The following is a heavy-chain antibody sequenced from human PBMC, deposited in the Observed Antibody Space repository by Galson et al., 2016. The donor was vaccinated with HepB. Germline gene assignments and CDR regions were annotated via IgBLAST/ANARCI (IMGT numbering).Heavy chain of an antibody. CDR2: VLASGLST. D-gene: IGHD3-22*01. Sequence: SLRLSCAASGFTFDSYAMNWVRQAPGKGLEWVSAVLASGLSTYYAASVRGRFTISRDNSKNTLSLQMDSLRAEATAVYYCAKGSSGYYYVSDHWGQGTLVTVSS. V-gene: IGHV3-23*01. CDR3: AKGSSGYYYVSDH. J-gene: IGHJ4*02. CDR1: GFTFDSYA.